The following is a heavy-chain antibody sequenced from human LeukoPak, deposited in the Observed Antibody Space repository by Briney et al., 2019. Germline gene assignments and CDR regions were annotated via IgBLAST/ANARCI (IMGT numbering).Heavy chain of an antibody. CDR2: ISSSGSTI. V-gene: IGHV3-48*03. CDR1: GFTFSSYE. J-gene: IGHJ4*02. CDR3: ARGRSCSGGVCYLDY. D-gene: IGHD2-15*01. Sequence: GGSLRLSCAASGFTFSSYEMNWVRQAPGKGLEWVSYISSSGSTIYYADSLKGRFTISRDNAKNSLILQMNSLRAEDTAVYYCARGRSCSGGVCYLDYWGQGTLVTVSS.